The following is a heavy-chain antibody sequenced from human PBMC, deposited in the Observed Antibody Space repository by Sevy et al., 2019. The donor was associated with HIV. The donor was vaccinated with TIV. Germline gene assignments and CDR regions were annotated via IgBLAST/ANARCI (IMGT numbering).Heavy chain of an antibody. J-gene: IGHJ4*02. CDR3: AGFDSSGYYFDY. CDR2: INHSGST. Sequence: SETLSLTCAVYGGSFSRYYWIWIRQPPGKGLEWIGEINHSGSTNYNPSLKSRVTISVDTSKNQFSLKLSSVTAAETAVYYCAGFDSSGYYFDYWGQGTLVTVS. D-gene: IGHD3-22*01. V-gene: IGHV4-34*01. CDR1: GGSFSRYY.